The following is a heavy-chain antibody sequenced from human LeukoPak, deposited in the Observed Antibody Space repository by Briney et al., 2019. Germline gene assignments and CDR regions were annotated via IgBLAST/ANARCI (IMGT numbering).Heavy chain of an antibody. CDR2: ISGSGGST. J-gene: IGHJ4*02. CDR1: GFTFSSYA. Sequence: GGSLRLSCAASGFTFSSYAMSWVRQAPGKGLEWVSAISGSGGSTYYADSVKGRFTISRDNSKNTLYLQMNSLRAEDKAVYYCAKGACSSTSCYNLFDYWGQGTLVTVSS. V-gene: IGHV3-23*01. D-gene: IGHD2-2*01. CDR3: AKGACSSTSCYNLFDY.